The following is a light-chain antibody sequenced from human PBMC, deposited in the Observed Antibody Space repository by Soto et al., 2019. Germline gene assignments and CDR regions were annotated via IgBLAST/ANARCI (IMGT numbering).Light chain of an antibody. CDR2: GAS. CDR1: QRVSSSY. CDR3: QQYGGSPQT. V-gene: IGKV3-20*01. Sequence: EIVLTQSPGTLSLSPGERATLSCRASQRVSSSYLAWYQQKLGQAPRLLIYGASSRPVGIPDRFSGSGFGTDFTLTIIRLEPEDFVVYYCQQYGGSPQTFGQGTKVDIK. J-gene: IGKJ2*01.